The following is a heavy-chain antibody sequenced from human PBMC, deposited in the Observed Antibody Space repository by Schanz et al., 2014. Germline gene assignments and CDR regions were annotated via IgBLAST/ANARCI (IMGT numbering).Heavy chain of an antibody. CDR1: GFTFSDYY. J-gene: IGHJ6*02. CDR2: INGGGETT. V-gene: IGHV3-11*01. Sequence: QVHLVESGGGLVKPGGSLRLSCAASGFTFSDYYMTWIRQAPGKGLEWVSYINGGGETTYYADSVRGRFTISRDNAKNSPFLQMNSLRAEDTAKYYCARGNYGMDVWGQGTTVTVSS. CDR3: ARGNYGMDV.